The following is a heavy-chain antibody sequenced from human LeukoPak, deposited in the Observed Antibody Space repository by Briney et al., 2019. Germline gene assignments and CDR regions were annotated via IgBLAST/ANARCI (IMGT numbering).Heavy chain of an antibody. D-gene: IGHD2-2*01. V-gene: IGHV3-7*01. CDR3: ARGPLEVVPAAMNWFDP. CDR1: GFTFSSYW. Sequence: GGSLRLSCAASGFTFSSYWMSWVRQAPGKGLEWVANINQDGSEKYYVDSVKGRFTISRDNAKNSLYLQMNSLRAEDTAVYYCARGPLEVVPAAMNWFDPWGQGTLVTVSS. CDR2: INQDGSEK. J-gene: IGHJ5*02.